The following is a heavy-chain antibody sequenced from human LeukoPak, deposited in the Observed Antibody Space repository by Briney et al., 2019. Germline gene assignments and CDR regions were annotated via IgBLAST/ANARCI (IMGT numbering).Heavy chain of an antibody. V-gene: IGHV1-46*01. CDR3: AREGRYYYDSSGYLGY. D-gene: IGHD3-22*01. CDR1: GYTFTSYY. Sequence: ASVKVSCKASGYTFTSYYMHWVRQAPGQGLEWMGIINPSGGSTSYAQKFQGRVTMTRDMSTSTVYMELSSLRSEDTAVYYCAREGRYYYDSSGYLGYWGQGTLVTVSS. CDR2: INPSGGST. J-gene: IGHJ4*02.